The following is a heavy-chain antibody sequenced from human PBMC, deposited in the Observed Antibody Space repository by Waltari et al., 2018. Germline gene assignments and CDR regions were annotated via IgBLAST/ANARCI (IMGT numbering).Heavy chain of an antibody. Sequence: QVQLVQSGAEVKKPGASVKVSCKASGYTFTGYYMHWVRQAPGQGLEWMGWINPNSGGTNYAQKFQGWVTMTRDTSSSTAYMELSRLRSDDTAVYYCARDGILGYSSGPIDYWGREPWSPSPQ. D-gene: IGHD6-19*01. J-gene: IGHJ4*02. CDR3: ARDGILGYSSGPIDY. CDR1: GYTFTGYY. V-gene: IGHV1-2*04. CDR2: INPNSGGT.